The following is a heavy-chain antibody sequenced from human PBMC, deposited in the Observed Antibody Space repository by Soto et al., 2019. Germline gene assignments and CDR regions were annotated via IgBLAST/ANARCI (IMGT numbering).Heavy chain of an antibody. D-gene: IGHD3-3*01. CDR2: IYWDDDK. Sequence: SGPTLVNPRQTLTLTWTFSGFSLTTSGVGVGWIRQSPGKAPEWLALIYWDDDKRYSPSLKSRLTITKDTSKNQVVLTMADLDPADTATYYCAHRVLRTVFGLVTTTAIYFDFWGQGTTVTVSS. CDR1: GFSLTTSGVG. J-gene: IGHJ4*02. CDR3: AHRVLRTVFGLVTTTAIYFDF. V-gene: IGHV2-5*02.